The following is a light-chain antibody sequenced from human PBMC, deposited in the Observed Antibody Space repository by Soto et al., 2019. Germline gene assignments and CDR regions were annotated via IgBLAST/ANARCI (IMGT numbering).Light chain of an antibody. J-gene: IGLJ1*01. CDR2: DVS. Sequence: QSALTQPASVSGSPGQSITISCTGTSSDVGGYNYVSWYQQHPGKAPKLMIYDVSDRPSGVSNRFSGSKSGNTASLTISGLQAEDEADYFCCSYTNSAYIFGPWTKLTVL. CDR1: SSDVGGYNY. V-gene: IGLV2-14*01. CDR3: CSYTNSAYI.